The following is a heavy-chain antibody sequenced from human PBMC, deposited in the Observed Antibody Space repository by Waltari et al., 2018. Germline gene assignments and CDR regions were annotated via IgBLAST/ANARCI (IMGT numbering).Heavy chain of an antibody. CDR3: ARGYCATNTCFGYFDY. CDR2: MSYDASNQ. CDR1: GFIFSNNA. Sequence: QVQLVESGGGVVQPGRSLRLSCTASGFIFSNNAMPWVRQTPGKGLEWVAVMSYDASNQYYADSVKGRFTISRDNSKDTLYLQVNSLRTEDTAIYYCARGYCATNTCFGYFDYWGQGTPVTVSS. V-gene: IGHV3-30*01. J-gene: IGHJ4*02. D-gene: IGHD2-8*01.